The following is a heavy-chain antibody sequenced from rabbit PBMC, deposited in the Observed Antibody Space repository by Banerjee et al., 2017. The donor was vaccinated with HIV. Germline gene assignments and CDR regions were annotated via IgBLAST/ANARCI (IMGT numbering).Heavy chain of an antibody. Sequence: QEQLVESGGGLVQPGGSLKLSCKASGFDFSSYGVSWVRQAPGKGLEWIGYIDPVFGSTYYASWVNGRFTISSHNAQNTLYLQLNSLTAADTATYFCVREGIYTYGYAGGFNLRGQGTLVTVS. D-gene: IGHD6-1*01. J-gene: IGHJ4*01. CDR3: VREGIYTYGYAGGFNL. V-gene: IGHV1S47*01. CDR1: GFDFSSYG. CDR2: IDPVFGST.